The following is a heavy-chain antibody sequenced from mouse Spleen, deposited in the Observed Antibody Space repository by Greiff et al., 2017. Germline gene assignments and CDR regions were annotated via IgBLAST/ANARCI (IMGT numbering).Heavy chain of an antibody. CDR3: ARGGVDY. Sequence: QVQLQQPGAELVMPGASVKLSCKASGYTFTSYWMHWVKQRPGQGLEWIGEIDPSDSYTNYNQKFKGKATLTVDKSSSTAYMQLSSLTSEDSAVYYCARGGVDYGGQGTTLTVSS. V-gene: IGHV1-69*01. CDR1: GYTFTSYW. CDR2: IDPSDSYT. J-gene: IGHJ2*01.